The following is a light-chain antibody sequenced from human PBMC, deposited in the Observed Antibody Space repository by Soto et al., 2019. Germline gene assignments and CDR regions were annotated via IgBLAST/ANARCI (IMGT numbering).Light chain of an antibody. CDR3: QQYYNTPQT. CDR1: LSGLDSSDNKNY. Sequence: DIVMTQSPDSLTVSLGERATFSCKSSLSGLDSSDNKNYLSWYQQKPGQPPRLLIYWASTRESGVPDRFSGSGSGTDFTLTISSLQAEDVAVYYCQQYYNTPQTFGQGTRLEI. CDR2: WAS. J-gene: IGKJ2*01. V-gene: IGKV4-1*01.